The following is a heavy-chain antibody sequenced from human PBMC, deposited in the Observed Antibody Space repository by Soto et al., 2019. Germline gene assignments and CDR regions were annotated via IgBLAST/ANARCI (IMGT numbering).Heavy chain of an antibody. D-gene: IGHD3-22*01. CDR3: ARDRAYYESSGLYFDY. J-gene: IGHJ4*02. CDR2: IYDSGST. Sequence: SETLSLTCTVSGDSIRSYYWSWIRQPPGKGLEWIGYIYDSGSTNYNPSLKSRVTISVDTSKSQFSLKLSSVTAADTAVYYCARDRAYYESSGLYFDYWGQGTQVTVSS. V-gene: IGHV4-59*01. CDR1: GDSIRSYY.